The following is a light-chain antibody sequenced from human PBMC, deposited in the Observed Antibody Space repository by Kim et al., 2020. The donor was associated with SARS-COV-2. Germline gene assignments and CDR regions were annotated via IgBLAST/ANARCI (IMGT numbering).Light chain of an antibody. J-gene: IGLJ2*01. V-gene: IGLV3-21*04. CDR3: QVWDSNSDHPV. CDR1: NIGSKS. Sequence: APGKTARITCGGENIGSKSVHWYHRKPGQAPVLVISYDSDRPSGTPERFSGSNSGNTATLTISRVEAGDEADYYCQVWDSNSDHPVFGGGTKLTVL. CDR2: YDS.